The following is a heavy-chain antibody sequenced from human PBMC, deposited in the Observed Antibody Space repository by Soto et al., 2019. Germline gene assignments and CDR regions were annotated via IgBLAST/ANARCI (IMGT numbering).Heavy chain of an antibody. J-gene: IGHJ4*02. Sequence: GGSLRLSCAASGFTFSSYSMNWVRQAPGKGLEWVSYISSSSSTIYYADSVKGRFTISRDNAKNSLYLQMNSLRAEDTAVYYCARSDYGDYQGVPIDYWGQGTLVTVSS. V-gene: IGHV3-48*01. D-gene: IGHD4-17*01. CDR1: GFTFSSYS. CDR2: ISSSSSTI. CDR3: ARSDYGDYQGVPIDY.